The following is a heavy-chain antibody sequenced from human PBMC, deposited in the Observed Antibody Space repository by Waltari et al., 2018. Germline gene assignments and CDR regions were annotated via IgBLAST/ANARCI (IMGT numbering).Heavy chain of an antibody. CDR1: GFTFSNYW. D-gene: IGHD3-22*01. V-gene: IGHV3-74*01. Sequence: EVQLVVSGGGLVQPGGSLRLSCEVSGFTFSNYWMHWVRQVPGKGLVWVSRIKHDGTGTIYADSVQGRVTISRDNGKNTLYLQMNSLRGEDTAVYFCGRGYNDRRLDYWGQGTLVTVSS. CDR2: IKHDGTGT. CDR3: GRGYNDRRLDY. J-gene: IGHJ4*02.